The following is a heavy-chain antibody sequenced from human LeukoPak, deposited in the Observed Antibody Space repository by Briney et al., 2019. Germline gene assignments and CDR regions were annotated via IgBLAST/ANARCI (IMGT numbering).Heavy chain of an antibody. D-gene: IGHD6-13*01. CDR3: ARDGTEDVRRSSQFYVKYNYNGMDV. CDR1: GYTFASYG. J-gene: IGHJ6*02. Sequence: GASVKVSCKASGYTFASYGISWVRQAPGRGLEWIGWISAYNGNTNYAQKFQDRVTLTTDTSATTVYMELTSLRSDDTAIYYCARDGTEDVRRSSQFYVKYNYNGMDVWGQGTMVTVSS. CDR2: ISAYNGNT. V-gene: IGHV1-18*01.